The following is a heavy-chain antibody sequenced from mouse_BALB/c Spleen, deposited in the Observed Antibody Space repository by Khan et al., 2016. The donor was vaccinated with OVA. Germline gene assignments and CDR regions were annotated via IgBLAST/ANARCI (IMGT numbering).Heavy chain of an antibody. CDR3: ARRDYPSYVMDY. Sequence: QVQLQQSGAELAKPGASVKMSCKASGYTFTTYWMHWVKQRPGQGLEWIGYINPSTGYTEYNQKFKDKATLTADKSSSTAYMQLSSLTSEDSAVYYCARRDYPSYVMDYWGQGTSVTVSS. CDR1: GYTFTTYW. D-gene: IGHD2-4*01. V-gene: IGHV1-7*01. CDR2: INPSTGYT. J-gene: IGHJ4*01.